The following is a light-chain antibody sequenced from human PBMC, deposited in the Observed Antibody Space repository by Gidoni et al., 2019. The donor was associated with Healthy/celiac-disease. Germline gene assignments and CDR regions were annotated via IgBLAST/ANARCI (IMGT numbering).Light chain of an antibody. CDR2: CAS. J-gene: IGKJ3*01. V-gene: IGKV3-20*01. Sequence: EIELTQSPGTLSLSPGERATLSCRASQSVSSSYLAWYQQKPGQAPRLLIYCASSRATGIPDRFSGSGSGTDFTLTISRLEPEDFAVYYCQQYGSSPFTFGPGTKVDIK. CDR1: QSVSSSY. CDR3: QQYGSSPFT.